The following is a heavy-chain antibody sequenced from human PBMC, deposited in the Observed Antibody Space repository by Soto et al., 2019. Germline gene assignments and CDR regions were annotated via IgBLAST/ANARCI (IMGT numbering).Heavy chain of an antibody. CDR2: IHYNGRT. CDR1: GGSISSSNYY. V-gene: IGHV4-61*05. CDR3: ARGHFDSRGYSNALDY. Sequence: ETLSLTCSVSGGSISSSNYYWGWIRQPPGKGLEWIGFIHYNGRTDSSPSLKSRVTISLDMSKNHVSLILKSVNIADSAIYYCARGHFDSRGYSNALDYWGQGIQVTVSS. D-gene: IGHD3-22*01. J-gene: IGHJ4*02.